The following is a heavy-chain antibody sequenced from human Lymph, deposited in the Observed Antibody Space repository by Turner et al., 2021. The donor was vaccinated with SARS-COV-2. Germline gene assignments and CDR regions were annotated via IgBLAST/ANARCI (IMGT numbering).Heavy chain of an antibody. D-gene: IGHD5-18*01. CDR3: ARQGWLRGYFDY. CDR1: GGSVTSSSYY. V-gene: IGHV4-39*01. CDR2: IYSSGST. J-gene: IGHJ4*02. Sequence: QVQLQESGPGLVKPSETLSLNCTVSGGSVTSSSYYWGWIRQPPGKGLEWIGNIYSSGSTYYNPSLKSRVTISVDTSKNQFSLKLSAVTAADTAVYYCARQGWLRGYFDYWSQGTLVTVSS.